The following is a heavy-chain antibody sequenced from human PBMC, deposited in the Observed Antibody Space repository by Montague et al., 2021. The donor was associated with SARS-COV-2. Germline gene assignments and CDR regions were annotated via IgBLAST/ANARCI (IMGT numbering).Heavy chain of an antibody. Sequence: SETLSLTCAVHGGSFSTYSWNWIRQPPGKGLEWIGEIHHGGSTNYNPSLKSRVTISADTSKNQFSLKLTSVAAADTAVYYCARLGDGVVPSPILGVEPYYYYYYMDVWGKGTTVTVSS. V-gene: IGHV4-34*01. CDR2: IHHGGST. CDR3: ARLGDGVVPSPILGVEPYYYYYYMDV. J-gene: IGHJ6*03. D-gene: IGHD2-2*02. CDR1: GGSFSTYS.